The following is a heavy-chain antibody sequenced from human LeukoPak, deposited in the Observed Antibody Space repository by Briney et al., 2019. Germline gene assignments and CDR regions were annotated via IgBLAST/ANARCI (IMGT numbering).Heavy chain of an antibody. CDR2: ISSSSSYI. D-gene: IGHD6-6*01. CDR1: GFTFSSYS. CDR3: ARVREVAARDVYYYMDV. V-gene: IGHV3-21*01. Sequence: GGSLRLSCAASGFTFSSYSMNWVRQAPGKGLGWVSSISSSSSYIYYADSVKGRFTISRDNAKNSLYLQMNSLRAEDTAVYYCARVREVAARDVYYYMDVWGKGTTVTVSS. J-gene: IGHJ6*03.